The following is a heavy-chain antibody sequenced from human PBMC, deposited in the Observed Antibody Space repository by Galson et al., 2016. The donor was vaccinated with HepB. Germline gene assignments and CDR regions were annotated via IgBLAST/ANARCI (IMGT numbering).Heavy chain of an antibody. J-gene: IGHJ4*02. CDR3: ASLESTDCTSSSCYAGY. CDR2: IDPSDSNS. Sequence: QSGAEVTKPGESLRISCKGSGYSFTSYWISWVRQMPGKGLEWMGGIDPSDSNSNYSPSFQGHVTISADKSISTAYLQWSSLKASDTAMYYCASLESTDCTSSSCYAGYWGQGTLVTVSS. CDR1: GYSFTSYW. V-gene: IGHV5-10-1*01. D-gene: IGHD2-2*01.